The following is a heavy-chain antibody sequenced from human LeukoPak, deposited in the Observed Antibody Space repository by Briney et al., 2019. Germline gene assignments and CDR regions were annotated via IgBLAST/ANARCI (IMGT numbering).Heavy chain of an antibody. CDR3: ARGMSAAYDYNWFDS. V-gene: IGHV4-61*02. D-gene: IGHD5-12*01. CDR2: IHASGST. Sequence: SETLSLTCTVSGGSISSDNYSWSWIRQPAGKGLEWIGRIHASGSTRYNPSLKSRVTMSVDSSKNQFSLKLTSVTAADTALYFCARGMSAAYDYNWFDSWGQGTLVTVSS. J-gene: IGHJ5*01. CDR1: GGSISSDNYS.